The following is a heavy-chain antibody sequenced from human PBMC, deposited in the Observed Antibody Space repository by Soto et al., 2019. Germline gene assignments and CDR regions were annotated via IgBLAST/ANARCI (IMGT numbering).Heavy chain of an antibody. CDR3: GREHTTVSAFMYSYHGMDV. CDR1: GGSFSGYY. Sequence: QVQLQQWGAGLLKPSETLSLTCAVYGGSFSGYYWSWIRQPPGKGLEWIGEINHSGGTNYNPSLKRRVTISVDPSKSQFSLQLGSVTVADTAVYYCGREHTTVSAFMYSYHGMDVLGQGTTVTVSS. CDR2: INHSGGT. D-gene: IGHD4-4*01. J-gene: IGHJ6*02. V-gene: IGHV4-34*01.